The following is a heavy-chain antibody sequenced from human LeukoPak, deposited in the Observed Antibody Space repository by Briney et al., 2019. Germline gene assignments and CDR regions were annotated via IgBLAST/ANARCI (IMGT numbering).Heavy chain of an antibody. Sequence: EASVKVSCKAFGYTFTSNYMHWVRQAPGQGPEWMGVISPSGGSTTYAQKFQGRVTMTRDTSISTAYMELSRLRSDDTAVYYCARVNPFGNNWFDPWGQGTLVTVSS. J-gene: IGHJ5*02. V-gene: IGHV1-2*02. D-gene: IGHD3-10*01. CDR2: ISPSGGST. CDR1: GYTFTSNY. CDR3: ARVNPFGNNWFDP.